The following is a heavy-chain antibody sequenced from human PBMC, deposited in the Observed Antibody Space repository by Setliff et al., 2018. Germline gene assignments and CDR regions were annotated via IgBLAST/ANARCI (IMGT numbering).Heavy chain of an antibody. J-gene: IGHJ2*01. Sequence: PSETLSLTCIVSGASISSDGYYWSWIRQHPGKGLEWIGYIYYNGNTYYNPSHKSRVTISLDTSKNQFSLELSSVTAADTAVYYCTRSRTIAVKGGVFAVWGRGTLVTVSS. CDR3: TRSRTIAVKGGVFAV. V-gene: IGHV4-31*03. CDR1: GASISSDGYY. CDR2: IYYNGNT. D-gene: IGHD6-19*01.